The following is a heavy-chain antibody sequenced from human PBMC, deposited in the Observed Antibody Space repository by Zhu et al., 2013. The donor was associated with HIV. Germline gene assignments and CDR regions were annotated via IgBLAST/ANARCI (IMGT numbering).Heavy chain of an antibody. Sequence: QVQLVQSGPEVKKPGASVKVSCKASGYTFTNYDFSWVRQAPGQGPEWLGWVSGSNGHTNYAQKFQGRVTMTRDTSISTAYMELSRLRSDDTAVYYCARVRRVVPGFDPWGQGTLVTVSS. CDR2: VSGSNGHT. CDR3: ARVRRVVPGFDP. CDR1: GYTFTNYD. D-gene: IGHD3-3*01. J-gene: IGHJ5*02. V-gene: IGHV1-18*01.